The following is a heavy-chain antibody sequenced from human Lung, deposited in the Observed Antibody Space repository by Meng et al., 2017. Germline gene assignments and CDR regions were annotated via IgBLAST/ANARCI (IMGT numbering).Heavy chain of an antibody. CDR1: GDSVSANSAA. V-gene: IGHV6-1*01. J-gene: IGHJ5*02. CDR3: ASGYGLPS. D-gene: IGHD5-18*01. Sequence: QVQLQQSGPGLVKPSQTLSLTCAISGDSVSANSAAWNCIGQSPSRGLEWLGRTYYRSKWYNDYAVSVKSRIIITPDTSKNQFSLQLNSVTPEYTAVHFCASGYGLPSWGQGTLVTVSS. CDR2: TYYRSKWYN.